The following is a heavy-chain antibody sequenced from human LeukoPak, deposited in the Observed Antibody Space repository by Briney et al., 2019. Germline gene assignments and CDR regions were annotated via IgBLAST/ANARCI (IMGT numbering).Heavy chain of an antibody. D-gene: IGHD6-19*01. CDR1: GFTFSSYS. CDR3: AKDPAIAVAGYFDY. CDR2: ISSSSSTT. V-gene: IGHV3-48*01. J-gene: IGHJ4*02. Sequence: PGGSLRLSCAASGFTFSSYSMNWVRQAPGKGLEWVSYISSSSSTTYYADSVKGRFTISRDNSKNTLYLQMNSLRAEDTAVYYCAKDPAIAVAGYFDYWGQGTLVTVSS.